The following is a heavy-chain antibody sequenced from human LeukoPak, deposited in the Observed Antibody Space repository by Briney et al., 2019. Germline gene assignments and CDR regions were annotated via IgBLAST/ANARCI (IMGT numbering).Heavy chain of an antibody. CDR2: IYYSGST. V-gene: IGHV4-39*01. J-gene: IGHJ3*02. CDR1: GGSISSSSYY. CDR3: ARLTPLWANAFDI. D-gene: IGHD2-21*01. Sequence: SETLSLTCTVSGGSISSSSYYWGWIRQPPGKGLEWIGSIYYSGSTYYNPSLKSRVTISVDTSKNQFSLKLSSVTAADTAVSYCARLTPLWANAFDIWGQGTMVTVSS.